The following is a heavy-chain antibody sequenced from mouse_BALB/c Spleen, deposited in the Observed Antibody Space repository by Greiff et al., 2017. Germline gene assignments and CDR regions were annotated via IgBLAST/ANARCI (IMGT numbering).Heavy chain of an antibody. CDR1: GYTFTSYW. J-gene: IGHJ2*01. D-gene: IGHD3-3*01. CDR3: TRGRDSSGWNY. Sequence: QVQLKQPGAELVKPGASVKMSCKASGYTFTSYWMHWVKQRPGQGLEWIGVIDPSDSYTSYNQKFKGKATLTVDTSSSTAYMQLSSLTSEDSAVYYCTRGRDSSGWNYWGQGTTLTVSS. CDR2: IDPSDSYT. V-gene: IGHV1S127*01.